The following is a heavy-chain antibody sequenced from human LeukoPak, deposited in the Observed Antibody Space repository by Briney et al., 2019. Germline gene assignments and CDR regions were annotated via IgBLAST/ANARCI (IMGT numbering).Heavy chain of an antibody. V-gene: IGHV3-7*01. CDR1: GFTFSNHG. CDR2: IKPDGNEK. D-gene: IGHD4-23*01. J-gene: IGHJ4*02. Sequence: GGSLRLSCAASGFTFSNHGMNWVRQAPGKGLEWVANIKPDGNEKQYVDSVRGRFTVSRDNAKNSLYLQMNSLRAEDTAVYFCAKDHYGGGLWGQGALVTVSS. CDR3: AKDHYGGGL.